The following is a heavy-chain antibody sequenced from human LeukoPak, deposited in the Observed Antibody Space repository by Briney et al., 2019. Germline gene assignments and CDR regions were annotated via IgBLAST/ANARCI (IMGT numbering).Heavy chain of an antibody. Sequence: GRSLRLSCAASGFTFSSYGMHWVRQAPGKGLEWVAFIRYDGSNKYYADSVKGRFTISRDNSKNTLYLQMNSLRAEDTAVYYCAKGYYASGSYGWFDTWGQGTLVTVSS. J-gene: IGHJ5*02. CDR1: GFTFSSYG. D-gene: IGHD3-10*01. V-gene: IGHV3-30*02. CDR2: IRYDGSNK. CDR3: AKGYYASGSYGWFDT.